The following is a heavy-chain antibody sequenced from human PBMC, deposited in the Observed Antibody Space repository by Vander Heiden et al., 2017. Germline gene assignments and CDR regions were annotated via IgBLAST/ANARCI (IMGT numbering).Heavy chain of an antibody. Sequence: QVQLVESGGGVVQPGRSLRLSCAASGFTFSSYGMHWVRQAPGKGLGWVAVIWYDGSNKYYADSVKGRFTISRDNSKNTLYLQMNSLRAEDTAVYYCARDSSSPRSRYYYYGMDVWGQGTTVTVSS. V-gene: IGHV3-33*01. D-gene: IGHD6-6*01. CDR1: GFTFSSYG. J-gene: IGHJ6*02. CDR2: IWYDGSNK. CDR3: ARDSSSPRSRYYYYGMDV.